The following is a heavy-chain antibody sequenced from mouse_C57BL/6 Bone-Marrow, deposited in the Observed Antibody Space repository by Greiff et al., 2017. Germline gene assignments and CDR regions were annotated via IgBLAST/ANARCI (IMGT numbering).Heavy chain of an antibody. CDR2: IDPENGDT. CDR3: TLITTVVYYYAMDY. D-gene: IGHD1-1*01. Sequence: VQLQQSGAELVRPGASVKLSCTASGFNIKDDYMHWVKQRPEQGLEWIGWIDPENGDTEYASKFPGTATITADTSSNTAYLQLSSLTSEDTAVYYCTLITTVVYYYAMDYWGQGTSVTVSS. V-gene: IGHV14-4*01. J-gene: IGHJ4*01. CDR1: GFNIKDDY.